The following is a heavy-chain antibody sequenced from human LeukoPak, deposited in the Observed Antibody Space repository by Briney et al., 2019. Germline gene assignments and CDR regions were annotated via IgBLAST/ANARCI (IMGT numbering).Heavy chain of an antibody. CDR1: GLNFSAYW. Sequence: PGGSLRLSCAASGLNFSAYWMNWVRQAPGKGLEWVAVISYDGSNKYYADSVKGRFTISRDNSKNTLYLQMNSLRAEDTAVYYCAKSLSLDWLLSWDYWGQGTLVTVSS. J-gene: IGHJ4*02. CDR3: AKSLSLDWLLSWDY. CDR2: ISYDGSNK. V-gene: IGHV3-30*18. D-gene: IGHD3-9*01.